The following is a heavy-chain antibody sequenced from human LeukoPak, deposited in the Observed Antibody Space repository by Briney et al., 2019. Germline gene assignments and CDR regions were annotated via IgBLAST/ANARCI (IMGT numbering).Heavy chain of an antibody. D-gene: IGHD1-26*01. CDR2: IIPIFGTA. CDR1: GGTFSSYA. J-gene: IGHJ4*02. CDR3: ARGVGATSPFDY. Sequence: SVKVSCKASGGTFSSYAISRVRQAPGQGLEWMGGIIPIFGTANYAQKFQGRVTITADKSTSTAYMELSSLRSEDTAVYYCARGVGATSPFDYWGQGTLVTVSS. V-gene: IGHV1-69*06.